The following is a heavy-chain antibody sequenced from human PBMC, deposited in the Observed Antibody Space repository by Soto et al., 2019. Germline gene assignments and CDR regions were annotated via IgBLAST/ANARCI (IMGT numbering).Heavy chain of an antibody. CDR2: IYYSGST. CDR1: GCSISSGGYY. V-gene: IGHV4-31*03. CDR3: ARDHGEYYDSSGSWYYGMDV. J-gene: IGHJ6*02. Sequence: PXETLSLTCTVAGCSISSGGYYWSWIRQHPGKGLEWIGYIYYSGSTYYNPSLKSRVTISVDTSKNQFSLKLSSVTAADTAVYYCARDHGEYYDSSGSWYYGMDVWGQGTTVTVSS. D-gene: IGHD3-22*01.